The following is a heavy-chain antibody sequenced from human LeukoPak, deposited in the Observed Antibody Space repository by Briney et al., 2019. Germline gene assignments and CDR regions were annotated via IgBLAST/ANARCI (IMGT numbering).Heavy chain of an antibody. CDR1: GGTFSSYA. V-gene: IGHV1-69*13. CDR3: APHCSSTSCPFDY. D-gene: IGHD2-2*01. J-gene: IGHJ4*02. CDR2: IIPIFDTT. Sequence: SVTVSFKASGGTFSSYAISWVRQAPGQGLEWMGGIIPIFDTTNYAQKFQGRVTITADESTSTAYMELSSLRSEDTAVYYRAPHCSSTSCPFDYWGQGTLVTVSS.